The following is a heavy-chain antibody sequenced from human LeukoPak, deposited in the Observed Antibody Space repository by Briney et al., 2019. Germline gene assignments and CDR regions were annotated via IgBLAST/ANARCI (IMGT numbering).Heavy chain of an antibody. CDR1: GFTVSSNY. V-gene: IGHV3-53*01. J-gene: IGHJ6*02. Sequence: GGSLRLSCAASGFTVSSNYMSWVRQAPGKGLEWVSVIYSGGSTYYADSVKGRFTISRDNSKNTLYLQMNSLRADDTAAYYCARDYGDHGVGYYYYYGMDVWGQGTTVTVSS. CDR3: ARDYGDHGVGYYYYYGMDV. CDR2: IYSGGST. D-gene: IGHD4-17*01.